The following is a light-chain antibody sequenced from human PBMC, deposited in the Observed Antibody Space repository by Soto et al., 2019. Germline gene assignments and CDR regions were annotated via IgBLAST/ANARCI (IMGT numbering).Light chain of an antibody. CDR2: DVS. CDR1: SRNVGGYNY. J-gene: IGLJ2*01. CDR3: SSYTRSSTLVV. V-gene: IGLV2-14*01. Sequence: QSALTQPASVSGSPAQSITISCTGSSRNVGGYNYVSWYQQHPGTAPKLMIYDVSNRPSGASNRFSGSKSGNTASLTISGLQAEDEADYYCSSYTRSSTLVVFGGGTKLTVL.